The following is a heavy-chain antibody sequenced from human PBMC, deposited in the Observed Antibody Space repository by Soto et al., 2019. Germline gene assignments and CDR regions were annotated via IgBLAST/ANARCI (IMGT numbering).Heavy chain of an antibody. D-gene: IGHD3-10*01. CDR2: ISYDGSNK. V-gene: IGHV3-30*18. J-gene: IGHJ6*02. CDR1: GFTFSSYG. Sequence: GGSLRLSCAASGFTFSSYGMHWVRQAPGKGLEWVAVISYDGSNKYYADSVKGRFTISRDNSKNTLYLQMNSLRAEDTAVYYCAKAELVSPWGMDVWGQGTTVTVSS. CDR3: AKAELVSPWGMDV.